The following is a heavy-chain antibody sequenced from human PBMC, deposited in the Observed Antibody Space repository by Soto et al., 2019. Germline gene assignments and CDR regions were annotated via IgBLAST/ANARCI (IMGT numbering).Heavy chain of an antibody. Sequence: ASVKVSCKASGYTFTSYDINWVRQATGQGLEWMGWMNPNSGSTGYAQKFQGRVTMTRNTSISTAYMELSGLRSEDTAVYYCARGLLYGDYLNYWGQGTLVTVSS. CDR2: MNPNSGST. V-gene: IGHV1-8*01. J-gene: IGHJ4*02. CDR3: ARGLLYGDYLNY. D-gene: IGHD4-17*01. CDR1: GYTFTSYD.